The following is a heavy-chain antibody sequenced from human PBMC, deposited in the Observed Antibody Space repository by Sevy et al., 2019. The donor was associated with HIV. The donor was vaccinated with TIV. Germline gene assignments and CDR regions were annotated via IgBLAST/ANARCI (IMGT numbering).Heavy chain of an antibody. CDR1: GFTFSSYA. J-gene: IGHJ4*02. V-gene: IGHV3-64D*06. D-gene: IGHD6-25*01. CDR3: VKVMGIAAAGGLDY. Sequence: GGSLRLSCSASGFTFSSYAMHWVRQAPGKGLEYVSAISSNGGSTYYADSVKGRFTISRDNSKNTLYLQMSSLRAEDTAVYYCVKVMGIAAAGGLDYWGQGTLVTVSS. CDR2: ISSNGGST.